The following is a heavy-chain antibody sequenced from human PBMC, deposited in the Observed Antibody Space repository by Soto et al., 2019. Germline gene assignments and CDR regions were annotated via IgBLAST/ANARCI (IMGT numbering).Heavy chain of an antibody. V-gene: IGHV3-23*01. CDR1: GFTFSSYA. CDR3: AKSLYPGIAVAGTY. D-gene: IGHD6-19*01. Sequence: VQLLESGGGLVQSGGSLRLSCAASGFTFSSYAMTWVRQAPGKGLEWVSGISSSGGSTNYADSVKGRFTVSRDNSKNTLYLQMNSLRAEDTAVYYCAKSLYPGIAVAGTYWGQGTLVTVSS. J-gene: IGHJ4*02. CDR2: ISSSGGST.